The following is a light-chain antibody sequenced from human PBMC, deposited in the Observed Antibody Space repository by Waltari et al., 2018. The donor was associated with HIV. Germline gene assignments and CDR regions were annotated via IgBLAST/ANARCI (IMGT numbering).Light chain of an antibody. V-gene: IGLV2-14*03. Sequence: SAVTQPASVSGLPGQSITISCPGGDSDFGLYTFVSWYQQHPGRFPRLILYDVDSRAPGISDRFSGSRSGPTASLNISRLRSEDEADYYCASFTGDDTLLFGGGTKVTVL. J-gene: IGLJ3*02. CDR3: ASFTGDDTLL. CDR1: DSDFGLYTF. CDR2: DVD.